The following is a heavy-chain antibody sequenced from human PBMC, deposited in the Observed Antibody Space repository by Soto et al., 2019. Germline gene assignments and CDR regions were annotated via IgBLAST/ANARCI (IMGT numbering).Heavy chain of an antibody. J-gene: IGHJ5*01. CDR3: AKDRLASGWYFVYGDWFDS. V-gene: IGHV3-30*18. CDR1: GFTFSTYG. Sequence: QVQLVESGGGVVQPGKSLRLSCAASGFTFSTYGMHWVRQAPGKGLEWVAVISYDGSNKYYADSVKGRFTISRDNSKNTLYLQMNSLRTEDTAMYYCAKDRLASGWYFVYGDWFDSWGQGTLVTVSS. D-gene: IGHD6-19*01. CDR2: ISYDGSNK.